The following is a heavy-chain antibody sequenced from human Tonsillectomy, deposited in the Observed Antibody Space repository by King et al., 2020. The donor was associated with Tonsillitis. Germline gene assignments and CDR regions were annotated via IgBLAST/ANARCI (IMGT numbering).Heavy chain of an antibody. CDR1: GFTFSDYA. J-gene: IGHJ4*02. CDR2: ISSSGDST. V-gene: IGHV3-23*04. CDR3: AKAPWFGELLSPFDY. D-gene: IGHD3-10*01. Sequence: VQLVESGGGLVQPGGSLRLSCAASGFTFSDYAMSWVRQAPGKGLEWVSIISSSGDSTYYADSVKGRFTISRDNSKDTLYLQMNSLRAEHTAVYYCAKAPWFGELLSPFDYWGQGTLVIVGS.